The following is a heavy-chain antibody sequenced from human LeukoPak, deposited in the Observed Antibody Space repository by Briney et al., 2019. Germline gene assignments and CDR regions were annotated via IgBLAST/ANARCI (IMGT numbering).Heavy chain of an antibody. CDR1: GFTFSSYA. J-gene: IGHJ4*02. D-gene: IGHD3-22*01. CDR3: ARDLFAYDSSGYYFDY. Sequence: GRSLRLSCAASGFTFSSYAMHWVRQAPGKGLEWVAVISYDGSNKYYADSVKGRFTISRDNSKNTLYLQMNSLRAEDTAVYYCARDLFAYDSSGYYFDYWGQGTLVTVSS. V-gene: IGHV3-30*04. CDR2: ISYDGSNK.